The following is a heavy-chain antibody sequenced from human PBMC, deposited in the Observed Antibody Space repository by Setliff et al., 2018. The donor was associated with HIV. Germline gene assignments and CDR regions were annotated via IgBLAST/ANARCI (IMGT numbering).Heavy chain of an antibody. CDR1: GGSVSSGSYY. J-gene: IGHJ4*02. V-gene: IGHV4-31*03. CDR2: IYYSGST. D-gene: IGHD1-26*01. CDR3: ARGSIGLGSYRNAYYFDF. Sequence: PSETLSLTCTVSGGSVSSGSYYWSWIRQHPGEGLEWIGYIYYSGSTSYSPSLKSRITISVDTSKNQFSLKVTSVTAADTAVYYCARGSIGLGSYRNAYYFDFWGQGILVTVSS.